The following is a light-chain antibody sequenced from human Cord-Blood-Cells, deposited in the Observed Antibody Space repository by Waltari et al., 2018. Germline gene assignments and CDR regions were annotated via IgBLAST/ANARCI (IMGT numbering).Light chain of an antibody. CDR3: SSYTSSSPFYV. CDR2: EVS. CDR1: IRDADGYNS. Sequence: QSALTQPASVSGSPGQSITIPCTGPIRDADGYNSVAWYQQHPGKAPKLMIYEVSNRPSGVSNRFSGSKSGNTASLTISGLQAEDEADYYCSSYTSSSPFYVFGTGTKVTVL. J-gene: IGLJ1*01. V-gene: IGLV2-14*01.